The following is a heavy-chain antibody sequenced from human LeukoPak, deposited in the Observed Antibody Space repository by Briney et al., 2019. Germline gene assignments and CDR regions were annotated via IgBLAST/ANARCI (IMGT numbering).Heavy chain of an antibody. CDR3: ASHPYDPIFDY. J-gene: IGHJ4*02. V-gene: IGHV4-39*01. Sequence: PSETLSLTCTVSGGSISSSSYYWGWIRQPPEKGLEWIGSIYYSGSTYYNPSLKSRVTISVDTSKNQFSLKLSSVTAADTAVYYCASHPYDPIFDYWGQGTLVTVSS. CDR1: GGSISSSSYY. CDR2: IYYSGST. D-gene: IGHD3-22*01.